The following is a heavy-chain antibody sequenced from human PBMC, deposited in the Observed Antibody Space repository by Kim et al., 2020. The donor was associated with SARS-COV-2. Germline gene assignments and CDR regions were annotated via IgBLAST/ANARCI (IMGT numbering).Heavy chain of an antibody. CDR1: GGSFSGYY. D-gene: IGHD3-3*01. CDR2: INHSGST. J-gene: IGHJ4*02. CDR3: ARGYPYYDFWSGYYKNYFDY. Sequence: SETLSLTCAVYGGSFSGYYWSWIRQPPGKGLEWIGEINHSGSTNYNPSLKSRVTISVDTSKNQFSLKLSSVTAADTAVYYCARGYPYYDFWSGYYKNYFDYWGQGTLVTVSS. V-gene: IGHV4-34*01.